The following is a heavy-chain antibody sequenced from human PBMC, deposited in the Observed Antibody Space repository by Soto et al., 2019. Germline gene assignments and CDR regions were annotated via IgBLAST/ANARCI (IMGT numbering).Heavy chain of an antibody. Sequence: SVSNAWMNWVRQAPGKGLEWVGRIKSKTDGGATDYAAPVKGRFTISREGSENTLYLQMNSLKTEDTAVYYCTTDEILLVPAAILGSGVREGYWYYGMDVWGQGTTVTVSS. CDR3: TTDEILLVPAAILGSGVREGYWYYGMDV. D-gene: IGHD2-2*01. CDR2: IKSKTDGGAT. J-gene: IGHJ6*02. CDR1: SVSNAW. V-gene: IGHV3-15*07.